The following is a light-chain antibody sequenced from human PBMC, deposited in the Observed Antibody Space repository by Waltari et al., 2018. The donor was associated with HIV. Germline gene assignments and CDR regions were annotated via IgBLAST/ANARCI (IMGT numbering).Light chain of an antibody. V-gene: IGLV3-10*01. CDR1: ASPKTS. CDR2: EDI. Sequence: SYELTQPPSVSVSPGQTARITCSGDASPKTSVHWYQQKSGQAPVLVISEDIKRPSGIPERFSASSSGTMATLIISGAQVEDEADYYCYSTDTSGDHGVFGGGTKLTVL. CDR3: YSTDTSGDHGV. J-gene: IGLJ3*02.